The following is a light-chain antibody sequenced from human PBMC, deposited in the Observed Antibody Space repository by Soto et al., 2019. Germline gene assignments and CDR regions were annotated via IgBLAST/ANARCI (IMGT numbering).Light chain of an antibody. Sequence: DVQLTQAPSTLSASVGDRVTITCRASQSIGNWLAWYQQKPGKAPNLLIYDASTLENGVPSRFSGSASGTEFTLTVSSLQPEDFATYYCLQDHDDSWTFGQGTKVDIK. CDR3: LQDHDDSWT. J-gene: IGKJ1*01. V-gene: IGKV1-5*01. CDR2: DAS. CDR1: QSIGNW.